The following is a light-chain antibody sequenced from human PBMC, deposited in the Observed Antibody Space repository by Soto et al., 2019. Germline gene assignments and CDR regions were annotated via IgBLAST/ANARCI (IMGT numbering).Light chain of an antibody. Sequence: EIVLTQSPGTLSLSPGERATLSCRASQSVSSSYLAWYQQKPGQAPRLLIYGASSRATGIPDRFSGSGSGTDFTLTISRLEPEDFATYYCQHLSPYPLLTFGGGTKVEI. J-gene: IGKJ4*01. V-gene: IGKV3-20*01. CDR1: QSVSSSY. CDR3: QHLSPYPLLT. CDR2: GAS.